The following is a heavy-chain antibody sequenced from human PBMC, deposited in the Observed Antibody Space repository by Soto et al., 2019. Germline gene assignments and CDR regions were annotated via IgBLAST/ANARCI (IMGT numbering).Heavy chain of an antibody. Sequence: QVQLVESGGGLVKPGGSLRLSCAASGLIFSDYYMSWIRQAPGKGREWISHISGSGKTIYYADSVKGRFTISRDNAKNSVFLQMDSLRAEDTAIYYCAREMFGETYWGQGTLVTVSS. CDR3: AREMFGETY. CDR1: GLIFSDYY. D-gene: IGHD3-10*02. V-gene: IGHV3-11*01. CDR2: ISGSGKTI. J-gene: IGHJ4*02.